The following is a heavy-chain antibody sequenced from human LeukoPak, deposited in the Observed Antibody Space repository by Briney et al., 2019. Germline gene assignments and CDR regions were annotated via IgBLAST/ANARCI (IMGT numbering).Heavy chain of an antibody. CDR3: ARDGLFGGSEGLPHYYYYYGMDV. Sequence: GASVKVSCKASGYTFTSYYMHWVRQAPGQGLEWMGIINPSGGSTSYAQKFQGRVTMTRDTSTSTVYMELSSLRSEDTAVYYCARDGLFGGSEGLPHYYYYYGMDVWGQGTTVTVSS. CDR1: GYTFTSYY. V-gene: IGHV1-46*01. J-gene: IGHJ6*02. CDR2: INPSGGST. D-gene: IGHD3-10*01.